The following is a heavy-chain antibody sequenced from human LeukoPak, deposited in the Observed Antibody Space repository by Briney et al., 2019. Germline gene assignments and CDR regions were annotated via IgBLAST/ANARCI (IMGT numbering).Heavy chain of an antibody. CDR2: IQYDGSTT. V-gene: IGHV3-74*01. J-gene: IGHJ3*02. D-gene: IGHD2-15*01. Sequence: GGSLRLSCAASGFSFSSYWMHWVRQVPGKGLVWVARIQYDGSTTNYADSVKGRFTISSDNAKKTLYVQMNSLRAEDTAVYYCARALVAGVTLNAFDIWGQETMVTVSS. CDR3: ARALVAGVTLNAFDI. CDR1: GFSFSSYW.